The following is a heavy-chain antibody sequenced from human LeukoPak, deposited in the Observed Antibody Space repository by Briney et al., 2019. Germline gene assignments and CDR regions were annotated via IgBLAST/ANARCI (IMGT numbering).Heavy chain of an antibody. CDR3: ARSGFSMTTLNH. D-gene: IGHD4-4*01. V-gene: IGHV3-48*01. Sequence: GGSPRLSCAVSGFTFSSYRMNWVRQAPGKGLEWVSYISSSSSTIYYADSVKGRFTISRHNAKNSLYLQMNSLRAEDTAVYYCARSGFSMTTLNHGGQGTLVTVSS. J-gene: IGHJ4*02. CDR1: GFTFSSYR. CDR2: ISSSSSTI.